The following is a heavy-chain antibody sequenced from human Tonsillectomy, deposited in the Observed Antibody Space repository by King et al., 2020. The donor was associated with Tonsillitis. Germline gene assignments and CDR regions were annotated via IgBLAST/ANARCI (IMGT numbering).Heavy chain of an antibody. CDR2: IYSGGST. CDR3: ARDRPPGITVGGGFVSGWYLDL. CDR1: GFTVSSNY. D-gene: IGHD3-16*01. J-gene: IGHJ2*01. Sequence: VQLVESGGGLIQPGGSLRLSCAASGFTVSSNYMSWVRQAPGKGLEWVSVIYSGGSTYYADSVKGRFTISRDNSKNTLYLQMNSLRAEDTAVYYCARDRPPGITVGGGFVSGWYLDLWGRGTLVTVPS. V-gene: IGHV3-53*01.